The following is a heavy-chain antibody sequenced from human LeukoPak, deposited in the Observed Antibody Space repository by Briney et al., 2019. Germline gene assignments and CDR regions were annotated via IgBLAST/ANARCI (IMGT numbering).Heavy chain of an antibody. D-gene: IGHD1-14*01. CDR2: LYSDGNT. CDR1: GFTVITND. CDR3: ARGVEPLAANTLAY. J-gene: IGHJ4*02. V-gene: IGHV3-53*01. Sequence: GSLRLSCAACGFTVITNDMTWVRQAPGKGLEWVAVLYSDGNTKYADSVQGRFTISRDNSKNTLYLEMNSLSPDDTAVYYCARGVEPLAANTLAYWGQGALVTVSS.